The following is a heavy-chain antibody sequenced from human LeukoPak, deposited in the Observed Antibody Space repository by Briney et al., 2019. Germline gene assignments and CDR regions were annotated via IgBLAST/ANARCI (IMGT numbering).Heavy chain of an antibody. J-gene: IGHJ4*02. V-gene: IGHV3-66*04. CDR1: GFSIGTND. Sequence: GGSLRLSCTASGFSIGTNDMNWVRQVPGRGLEWVSLFYIIVITKYADSVQGRFTISRDSSRDTLYLQMNNLRAEDTAVYYCAKRSPPYWGQGTLVFVSS. D-gene: IGHD3-10*01. CDR2: FYIIVIT. CDR3: AKRSPPY.